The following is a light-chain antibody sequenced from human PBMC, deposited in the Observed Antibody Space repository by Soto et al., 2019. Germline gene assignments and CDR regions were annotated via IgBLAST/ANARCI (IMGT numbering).Light chain of an antibody. CDR2: GAS. CDR3: QHYNNWPPWT. V-gene: IGKV3-15*01. Sequence: EIVMTQSPATLSVSPVERATFSCRASQSVSSNLAWYQQKPGQAPRLLIYGASIRATGIPARFSGSGSGTEFTLTISSLQSEDFAVYYCQHYNNWPPWTFGQGTKVDIK. J-gene: IGKJ1*01. CDR1: QSVSSN.